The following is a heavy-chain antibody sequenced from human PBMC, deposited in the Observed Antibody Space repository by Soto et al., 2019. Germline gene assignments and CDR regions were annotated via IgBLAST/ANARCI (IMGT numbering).Heavy chain of an antibody. CDR2: IYYSGST. V-gene: IGHV4-31*03. D-gene: IGHD1-7*01. CDR1: GGSISSGGYY. CDR3: AGTGTKFSYYYYYMDV. Sequence: PSETLSLTCTVSGGSISSGGYYWSWIRQHPGKGLEWIGYIYYSGSTYYNPSLKSRVTISVDTSKNQFSLKLSSVTAADTVVYYCAGTGTKFSYYYYYMDVWGKGTTVTVSS. J-gene: IGHJ6*03.